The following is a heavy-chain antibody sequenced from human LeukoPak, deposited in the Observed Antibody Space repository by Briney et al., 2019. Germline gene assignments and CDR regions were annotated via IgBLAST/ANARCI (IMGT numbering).Heavy chain of an antibody. D-gene: IGHD6-19*01. J-gene: IGHJ4*02. CDR3: ARYLITVAGFFDY. CDR2: IYPGDSDT. Sequence: GESLKISCKGSGYRFTSYWIAWVGQMPGKGMEWMGIIYPGDSDTRYSPSFQGQVTISADKSISTAYLQWSSLTASDTAMYYCARYLITVAGFFDYWGQGTLVTVSS. CDR1: GYRFTSYW. V-gene: IGHV5-51*01.